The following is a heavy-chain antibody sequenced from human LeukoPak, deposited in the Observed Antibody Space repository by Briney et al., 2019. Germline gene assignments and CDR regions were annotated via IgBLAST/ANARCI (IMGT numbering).Heavy chain of an antibody. Sequence: PGGSLRLSCAASGFTFSSYYMSWVRQAPGKGLEWVANIKEDGSEKHYVDSVKGRFTISRDNSKNTVYLQMNSLRADDTAVYYCARDWAYGSGSYRGYWGQGTLVTVSS. CDR1: GFTFSSYY. V-gene: IGHV3-7*05. J-gene: IGHJ4*02. CDR2: IKEDGSEK. CDR3: ARDWAYGSGSYRGY. D-gene: IGHD3-10*01.